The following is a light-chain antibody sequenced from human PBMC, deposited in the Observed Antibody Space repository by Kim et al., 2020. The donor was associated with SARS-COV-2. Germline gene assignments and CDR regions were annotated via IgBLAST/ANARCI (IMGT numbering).Light chain of an antibody. V-gene: IGLV3-1*01. J-gene: IGLJ3*02. Sequence: SLTPGQTASITCYGDKLGDKYASWYQQKPGQSPVLVIYQDTKRPSGIPERFSGSNSGNTATLTISGTQAMDEADYYCQAWDSSTAVFGGGTQLTVL. CDR3: QAWDSSTAV. CDR2: QDT. CDR1: KLGDKY.